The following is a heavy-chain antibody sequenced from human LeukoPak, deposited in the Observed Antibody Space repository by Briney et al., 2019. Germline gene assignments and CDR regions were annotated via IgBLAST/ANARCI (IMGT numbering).Heavy chain of an antibody. V-gene: IGHV3-11*05. D-gene: IGHD3-10*01. J-gene: IGHJ4*02. CDR2: ISSSSSYT. CDR1: GFAFSDYY. CDR3: ARGGYYGSESYYSDC. Sequence: PGGSLRLSCAASGFAFSDYYMSWIRQAPGKGLEWVSFISSSSSYTNYADSVKGRFTISRDNAKNSLYLQMNSLRAEDTAVYYCARGGYYGSESYYSDCWGQGTLVTVSS.